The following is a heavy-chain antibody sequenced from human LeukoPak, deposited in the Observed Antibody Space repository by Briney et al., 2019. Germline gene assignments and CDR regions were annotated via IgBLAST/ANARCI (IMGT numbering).Heavy chain of an antibody. CDR1: GFTVSSNY. D-gene: IGHD2-15*01. Sequence: GGSLRLSCAASGFTVSSNYMSWARQAPGKGLEWVSVIYSGGSTYYADSVKGRFTISRDNSKNTLYLQMNSLRAEDTAVYYCAREYCSGGSCYTDYWGQGTLVTVSS. CDR3: AREYCSGGSCYTDY. J-gene: IGHJ4*02. CDR2: IYSGGST. V-gene: IGHV3-66*01.